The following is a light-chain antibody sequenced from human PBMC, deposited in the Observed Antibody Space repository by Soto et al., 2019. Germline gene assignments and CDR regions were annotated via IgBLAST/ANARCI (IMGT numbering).Light chain of an antibody. J-gene: IGKJ1*01. CDR2: LGS. Sequence: DIVMTQSPLSLSVTPGEPASISCRSSQSLLHTNGYNCLDWYLQKPGQSPQLLIYLGSNRASGVPDRFSGSGSGTDFTLKISRVEAEDVGVYYCMQTLQTWTFGQGTKVEIK. V-gene: IGKV2-28*01. CDR3: MQTLQTWT. CDR1: QSLLHTNGYNC.